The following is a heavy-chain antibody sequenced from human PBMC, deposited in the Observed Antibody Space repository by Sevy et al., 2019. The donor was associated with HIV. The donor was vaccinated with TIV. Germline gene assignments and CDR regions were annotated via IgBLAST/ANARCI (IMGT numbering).Heavy chain of an antibody. J-gene: IGHJ4*02. Sequence: GGSLRLSCAASGFTFSDYYMSWIRQAPGKGLEWVSYISSSGSTIYYADSVKGRFTISRDNAKNSLYLQMNSLRAEDTAVYYCARACGYSYGRLVDVYYFDYWGQGTLVTVSS. V-gene: IGHV3-11*01. CDR3: ARACGYSYGRLVDVYYFDY. D-gene: IGHD5-18*01. CDR1: GFTFSDYY. CDR2: ISSSGSTI.